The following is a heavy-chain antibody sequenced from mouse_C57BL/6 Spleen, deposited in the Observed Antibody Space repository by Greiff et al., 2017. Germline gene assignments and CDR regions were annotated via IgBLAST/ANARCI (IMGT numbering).Heavy chain of an antibody. CDR1: GYSITSGYY. J-gene: IGHJ3*01. CDR2: ISYDGSN. CDR3: ARGDYYGISSFAY. D-gene: IGHD1-1*01. V-gene: IGHV3-6*01. Sequence: VQLKQSGPGLVKPSQSLSLTCSVTGYSITSGYYWNWIRQFPGNKLEWMGYISYDGSNNYNPSPKNRISITLDTSKNQFFLKLNSVTTEDTATYYCARGDYYGISSFAYWGQGTLVTVSA.